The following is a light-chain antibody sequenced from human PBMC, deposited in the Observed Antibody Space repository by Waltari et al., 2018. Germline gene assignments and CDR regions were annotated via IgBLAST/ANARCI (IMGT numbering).Light chain of an antibody. CDR1: QSVLYSSTNKNY. CDR2: WAS. CDR3: QQYYTTPYT. J-gene: IGKJ2*01. V-gene: IGKV4-1*01. Sequence: DIVMTQSPDSLAGSLGERATISCKSSQSVLYSSTNKNYLAWYQQKPGQPPKLLIYWASTRESWVPDRFSGSGSGTDFTLTVSSLQAEDVAVYYCQQYYTTPYTFGQGTKLEIK.